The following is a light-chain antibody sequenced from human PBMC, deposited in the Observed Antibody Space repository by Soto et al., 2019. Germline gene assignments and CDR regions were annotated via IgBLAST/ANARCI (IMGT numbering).Light chain of an antibody. Sequence: QSALTQPPSASGSPGQSVAISCPGTRSDVGGYNYVSWYQQHPGKAPKLMIYEVNKRPSGVPDRFSGSKSGNTASLIVSGLQAEDEADYYCSSYAGSSNVFGTGTKVTVL. V-gene: IGLV2-8*01. CDR1: RSDVGGYNY. CDR2: EVN. J-gene: IGLJ1*01. CDR3: SSYAGSSNV.